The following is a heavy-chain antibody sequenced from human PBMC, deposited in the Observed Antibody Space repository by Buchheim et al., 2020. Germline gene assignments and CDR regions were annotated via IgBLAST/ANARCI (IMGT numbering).Heavy chain of an antibody. Sequence: QVQLQESGPGLVKPSQTLSLTCTVSGGSISSGSYYWSWIRQPAGKGLEWIGRIYTSGSTNYNPSLKSRVTISVETSKNQFSLKLSSVTAADTAVYYCARAHELLWFRGAFDYWGQGTL. J-gene: IGHJ4*02. D-gene: IGHD3-10*01. CDR3: ARAHELLWFRGAFDY. CDR1: GGSISSGSYY. CDR2: IYTSGST. V-gene: IGHV4-61*02.